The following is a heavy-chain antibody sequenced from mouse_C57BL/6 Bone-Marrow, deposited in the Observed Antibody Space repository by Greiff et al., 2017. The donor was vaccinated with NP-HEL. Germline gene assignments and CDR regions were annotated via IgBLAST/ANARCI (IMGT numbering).Heavy chain of an antibody. Sequence: QVQLQQSGAELVRPGTSVKVSCKASGYAFTNYLIEWVKQRPGQGLEWIGVINPGSGGTNYNEKFKGKATLTADKSSSTAYMQLSSLTSEDSAVYFCARCYDGYYFYAMDYWGQGTSVTVSS. J-gene: IGHJ4*01. CDR2: INPGSGGT. V-gene: IGHV1-54*01. CDR3: ARCYDGYYFYAMDY. D-gene: IGHD2-3*01. CDR1: GYAFTNYL.